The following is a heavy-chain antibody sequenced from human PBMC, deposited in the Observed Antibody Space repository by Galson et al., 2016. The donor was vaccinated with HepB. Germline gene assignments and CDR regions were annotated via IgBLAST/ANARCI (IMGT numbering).Heavy chain of an antibody. V-gene: IGHV3-23*01. J-gene: IGHJ4*02. Sequence: SVRLSCAASGYTFSNSAMSWVRQAPGRGLEWISGITSSGAATHYADFVKGRFTISRDNSTNTPYLYMNDLTAGDTAIYYCGKHGGVDYWGQGTLVTVSS. CDR2: ITSSGAAT. CDR1: GYTFSNSA. CDR3: GKHGGVDY. D-gene: IGHD3-16*01.